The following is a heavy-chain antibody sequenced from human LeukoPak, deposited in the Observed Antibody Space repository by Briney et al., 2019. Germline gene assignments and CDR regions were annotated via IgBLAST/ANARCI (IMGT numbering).Heavy chain of an antibody. CDR3: ARREGYGEFDY. J-gene: IGHJ4*02. CDR1: GYTFTHYI. CDR2: INPSGGST. D-gene: IGHD4-17*01. V-gene: IGHV1-46*01. Sequence: EASVKVSCKASGYTFTHYIINWVRQAPGQGLEWMGIINPSGGSTNYAQKFQGRVTMTRDTSTSTVYMGLSSLKASDTAMYYCARREGYGEFDYWGQGTLVTVSS.